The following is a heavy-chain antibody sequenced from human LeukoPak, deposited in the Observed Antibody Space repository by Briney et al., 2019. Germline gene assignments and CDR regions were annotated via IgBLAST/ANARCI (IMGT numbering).Heavy chain of an antibody. CDR1: GGSISSSSYY. CDR2: IYYSGST. J-gene: IGHJ3*02. D-gene: IGHD6-6*01. CDR3: ARTGTARYDAFDI. Sequence: SETLSLTCTVSGGSISSSSYYWGWIRQPPGKGLEWIGSIYYSGSTYYNPSLKRRVSISIDTSKNQFSLKLSSVTAADTAVYYCARTGTARYDAFDIWGQGTMVTVSS. V-gene: IGHV4-39*07.